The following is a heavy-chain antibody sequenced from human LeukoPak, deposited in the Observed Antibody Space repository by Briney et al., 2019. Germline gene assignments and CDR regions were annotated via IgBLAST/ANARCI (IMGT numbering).Heavy chain of an antibody. CDR3: AKVGYNFQFDY. V-gene: IGHV3-23*01. J-gene: IGHJ4*02. CDR1: GFTVSAYA. CDR2: IYDDNT. Sequence: GGSLRLSCAASGFTVSAYAMAWVRQAPGKGLEWVSTIYDDNTYYADSVKGRFTISRDNSKNTLYLEMNSLRVEDTAVYYCAKVGYNFQFDYWGQGALVTVSS. D-gene: IGHD5-24*01.